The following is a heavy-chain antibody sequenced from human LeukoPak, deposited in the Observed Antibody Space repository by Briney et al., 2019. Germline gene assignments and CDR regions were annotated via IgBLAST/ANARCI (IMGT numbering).Heavy chain of an antibody. J-gene: IGHJ6*02. CDR1: GFTLSSYW. V-gene: IGHV3-74*01. Sequence: GGSLRLSCAASGFTLSSYWMHWVRQAPGKGLVWVSRINRDESTYAESVKGRFTISRDNAKNTLYLQMNSLRAEDTAVYYCARDRLDRNYYYGLDVWGQGTTVTVSS. CDR3: ARDRLDRNYYYGLDV. D-gene: IGHD2-2*03. CDR2: INRDES.